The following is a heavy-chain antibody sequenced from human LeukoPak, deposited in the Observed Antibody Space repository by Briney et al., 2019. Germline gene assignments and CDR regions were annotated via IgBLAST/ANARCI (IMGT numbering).Heavy chain of an antibody. D-gene: IGHD2-15*01. V-gene: IGHV4-61*08. CDR1: GGSISS. J-gene: IGHJ4*02. CDR3: ARGVVAAPQTFDY. CDR2: IYFSGST. Sequence: PSETLSLTCTVSGGSISSFYWSWFYWSWIRQPPGKGLEWIGYIYFSGSTNYNPSLKSRVTISVDTSKNQFSLKLSSVTAADTAVYYCARGVVAAPQTFDYWGQGTLVTVSS.